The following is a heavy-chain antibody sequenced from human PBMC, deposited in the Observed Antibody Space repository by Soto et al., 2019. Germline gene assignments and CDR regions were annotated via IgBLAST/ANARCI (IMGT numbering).Heavy chain of an antibody. CDR2: ISSNSAYI. D-gene: IGHD6-13*01. J-gene: IGHJ5*02. V-gene: IGHV3-21*01. CDR3: TRDASRDSSARGWFDP. CDR1: GFTFRSFT. Sequence: GGSLRLSCAASGFTFRSFTMNWVRQAPGKGLEWVSTISSNSAYIYYTDALRGRFTISRDNAKNSLHLQMNSLRAEDTAMYYCTRDASRDSSARGWFDPWGPGTLVTVSS.